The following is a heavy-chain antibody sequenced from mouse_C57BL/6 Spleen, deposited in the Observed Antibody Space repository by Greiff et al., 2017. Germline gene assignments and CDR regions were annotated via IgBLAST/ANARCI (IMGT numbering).Heavy chain of an antibody. J-gene: IGHJ3*01. CDR2: IWGVGST. CDR3: ASGGPLGRFAY. V-gene: IGHV2-6*01. D-gene: IGHD4-1*01. CDR1: GFSLTSYG. Sequence: QVQLKQSGPGLVAPSQSLSITCTVSGFSLTSYGVDWVRQSPGKGLEWLGVIWGVGSTNYNSALKSRLSISKDNSKSQVYLKMNSLQTDDTAMYYCASGGPLGRFAYWGQGTLVTVSA.